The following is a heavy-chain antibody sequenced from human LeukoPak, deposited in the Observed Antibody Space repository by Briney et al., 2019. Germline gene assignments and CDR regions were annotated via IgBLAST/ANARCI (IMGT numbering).Heavy chain of an antibody. J-gene: IGHJ5*02. Sequence: PSETLSLTCSVSGGSISSSSYYWGWIRQPPGKGLEWIGTIYYSGSTSYNPSLKSRVTISVDTSKNQFSLKLSSVTAADTAVYYCAREARSGYEGFWSDPWGQGTVVTVSS. CDR1: GGSISSSSYY. CDR3: AREARSGYEGFWSDP. CDR2: IYYSGST. V-gene: IGHV4-39*07. D-gene: IGHD5-12*01.